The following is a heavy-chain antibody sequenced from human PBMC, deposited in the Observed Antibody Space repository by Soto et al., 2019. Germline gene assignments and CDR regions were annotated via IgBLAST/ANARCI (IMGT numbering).Heavy chain of an antibody. CDR1: GVSISSGGYY. J-gene: IGHJ1*01. D-gene: IGHD2-2*01. CDR2: IYYSGST. Sequence: QVQLQESGPGLVKPSQTLSLTCTVSGVSISSGGYYWNWIRQHPGKGLEWVGSIYYSGSTYYNPAIKSRVTISVDTSKNQVSLKLNSVTAADTAVYYCARDQGGYCSITSCYLPEYFQHWGQGSLVTVSS. CDR3: ARDQGGYCSITSCYLPEYFQH. V-gene: IGHV4-31*03.